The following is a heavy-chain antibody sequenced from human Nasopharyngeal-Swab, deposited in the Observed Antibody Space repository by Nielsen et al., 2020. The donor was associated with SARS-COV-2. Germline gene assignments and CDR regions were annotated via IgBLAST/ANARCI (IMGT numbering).Heavy chain of an antibody. CDR3: ARAPGYSNGWYLEIFFDY. V-gene: IGHV3-11*04. J-gene: IGHJ4*02. CDR1: GFTFSDYY. CDR2: ISTSGSTI. Sequence: GESLKISCAASGFTFSDYYMNWIRQAPGKGLEWVSYISTSGSTIYYADSVKGRFTISRDNAKNSLYLQMNSLRAEDTAVYYCARAPGYSNGWYLEIFFDYWGQGTLVTVSS. D-gene: IGHD6-19*01.